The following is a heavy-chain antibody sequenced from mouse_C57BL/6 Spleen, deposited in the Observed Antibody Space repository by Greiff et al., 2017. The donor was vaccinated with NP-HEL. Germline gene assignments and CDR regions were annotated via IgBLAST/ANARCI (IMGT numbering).Heavy chain of an antibody. CDR1: GYTFTSYW. Sequence: VQLQQPGAELVKPGASVKLSCKASGYTFTSYWMQWVKQRPGQGLEWIGEIDPSDSYTNYNQKFKGKATLTVDTSSSTAYMQLSSLTSEDSAVYYCARWGAYGSSLDYWGQGTTLTVSS. CDR2: IDPSDSYT. D-gene: IGHD1-1*01. J-gene: IGHJ2*01. V-gene: IGHV1-50*01. CDR3: ARWGAYGSSLDY.